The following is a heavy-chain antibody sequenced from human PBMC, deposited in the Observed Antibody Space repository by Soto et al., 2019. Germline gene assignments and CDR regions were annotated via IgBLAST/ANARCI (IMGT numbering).Heavy chain of an antibody. CDR3: ARLVGNSWLDH. CDR2: TYYRSIWQT. J-gene: IGHJ5*02. V-gene: IGHV6-1*01. D-gene: IGHD6-6*01. CDR1: GDSVSSNDAV. Sequence: QVQLQQSGPGLVKPSQTLSLTCAISGDSVSSNDAVWNWIRQSPSRGLEWLGRTYYRSIWQTEYEVSGKGRMTINPDASKDQFSLQLNSVTPEDTAMYYGARLVGNSWLDHWGQGTLVTVSA.